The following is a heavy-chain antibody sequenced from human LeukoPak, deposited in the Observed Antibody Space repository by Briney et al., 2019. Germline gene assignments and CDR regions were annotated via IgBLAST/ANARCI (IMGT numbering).Heavy chain of an antibody. V-gene: IGHV3-23*01. J-gene: IGHJ4*02. Sequence: GGSLRLSCAASGFTFSSYAMSWVRQAPGKGLEWVSAISGSGGSTYYADSVKGRFTISRDNSKKTLYLQMNSLRAEDTAVYSCAKAWLSRHYFDYWGQGTLVTVSS. CDR3: AKAWLSRHYFDY. CDR2: ISGSGGST. CDR1: GFTFSSYA. D-gene: IGHD2/OR15-2a*01.